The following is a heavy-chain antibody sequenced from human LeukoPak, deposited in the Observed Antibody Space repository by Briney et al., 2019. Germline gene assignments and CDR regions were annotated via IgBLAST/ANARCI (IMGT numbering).Heavy chain of an antibody. CDR3: AKDGGGYYPSYYYYMDV. CDR2: IRYDGSNK. CDR1: GFTVSNKY. V-gene: IGHV3-30*02. D-gene: IGHD3-22*01. J-gene: IGHJ6*03. Sequence: GGSLRLSCAASGFTVSNKYMTWVRQAPGKGLEWVAFIRYDGSNKYYADSVKGRFTISRDNSKNTLYLQMNSLRAEDTAVYYCAKDGGGYYPSYYYYMDVWGKGTTVTISS.